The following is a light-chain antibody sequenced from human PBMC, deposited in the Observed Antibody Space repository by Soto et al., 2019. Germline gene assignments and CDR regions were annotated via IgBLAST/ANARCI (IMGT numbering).Light chain of an antibody. CDR3: QEFGSSPGFT. J-gene: IGKJ3*01. CDR2: GAS. CDR1: QSINSRY. V-gene: IGKV3-20*01. Sequence: VLTQSPGTLSLSPGESATLSCRASQSINSRYLAWYQQKPGQAPRLLIYGASSRATGIPDRFSGSGSGTVFAFTISSLEPEDFAVYYCQEFGSSPGFTFGPETKVDIK.